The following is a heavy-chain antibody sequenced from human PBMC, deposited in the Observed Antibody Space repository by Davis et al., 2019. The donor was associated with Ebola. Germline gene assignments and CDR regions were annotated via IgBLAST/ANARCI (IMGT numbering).Heavy chain of an antibody. CDR2: IRYDGSNK. V-gene: IGHV3-30*02. D-gene: IGHD3-9*01. CDR3: AKEQGYYDILTGYYVPPLYYYYGMDV. J-gene: IGHJ6*02. CDR1: GFTFSSYG. Sequence: GESLKTSCAASGFTFSSYGMHWVRQAPGKGLEWVAFIRYDGSNKYYADSVKGRFTISRDNSKNTLYLQMNSLRAEDTAVYYCAKEQGYYDILTGYYVPPLYYYYGMDVWGQGTTVTVSS.